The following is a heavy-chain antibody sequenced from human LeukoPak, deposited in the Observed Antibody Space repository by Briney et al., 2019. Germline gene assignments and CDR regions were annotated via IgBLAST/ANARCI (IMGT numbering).Heavy chain of an antibody. CDR1: GFTFSRFA. CDR3: VKDANYYDSSGYLIPFDY. V-gene: IGHV3-23*01. CDR2: ISGNGQQT. J-gene: IGHJ4*02. D-gene: IGHD3-22*01. Sequence: GGSLRLSCSASGFTFSRFAMTWVRQLPGKGLDWVSSISGNGQQTYYADSVKGRFSVSRDNSKNILYLQMDSLRADDSALYYCVKDANYYDSSGYLIPFDYWGQGTLVTVSS.